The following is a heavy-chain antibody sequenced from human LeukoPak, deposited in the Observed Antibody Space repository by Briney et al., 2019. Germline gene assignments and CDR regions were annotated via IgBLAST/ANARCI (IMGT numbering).Heavy chain of an antibody. CDR3: ARDSRTTVGAIRFADF. Sequence: PGGSLRLSCAASGFIFSSYEMNWVRQAPGKGLEWGSYINSGGNGVHYADSVKGRFTISRDNAKNSLYLQVNSLRAEDTAVYYCARDSRTTVGAIRFADFWGQGTLVTVSS. D-gene: IGHD1-26*01. J-gene: IGHJ4*02. V-gene: IGHV3-48*03. CDR1: GFIFSSYE. CDR2: INSGGNGV.